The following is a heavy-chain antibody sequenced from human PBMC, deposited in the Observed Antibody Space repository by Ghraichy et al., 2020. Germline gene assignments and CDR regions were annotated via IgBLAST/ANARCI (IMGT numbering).Heavy chain of an antibody. Sequence: SETLSLTCAVYGGSFSGYYWSWIRQPPGKGLEWIGEINHSGSTNYNPSLKSRVTISVDTSKNQFSLKLSSVTAADTAVYYCARGRAPDYWGQGTLVTVSS. CDR1: GGSFSGYY. CDR3: ARGRAPDY. J-gene: IGHJ4*02. CDR2: INHSGST. V-gene: IGHV4-34*01.